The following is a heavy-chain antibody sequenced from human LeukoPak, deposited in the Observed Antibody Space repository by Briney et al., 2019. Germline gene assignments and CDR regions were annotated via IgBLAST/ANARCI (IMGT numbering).Heavy chain of an antibody. J-gene: IGHJ4*02. D-gene: IGHD1-26*01. CDR3: ARFRTVGATPAGFDY. Sequence: SETLSLTCAVYGGSSSGYYWSWIRQPPGKGLEWIGEINHSGSTNYNPSLKSRVTISVDTSKNQFSLKLSSVTAADTAVYYCARFRTVGATPAGFDYWGQGTLVTVSS. CDR1: GGSSSGYY. V-gene: IGHV4-34*01. CDR2: INHSGST.